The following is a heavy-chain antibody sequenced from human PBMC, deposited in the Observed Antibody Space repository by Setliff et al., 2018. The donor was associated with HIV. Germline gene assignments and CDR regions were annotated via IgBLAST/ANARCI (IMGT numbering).Heavy chain of an antibody. CDR3: ATIRAYYYDSSGQEYFQH. CDR1: GYTFTSYG. D-gene: IGHD3-22*01. Sequence: SVKVSCKASGYTFTSYGISWVRQAPGQGLEWMGGTMPISGTPNYAQKFQGRVTITADESTNTAYMELSSLRSEDTAVYYCATIRAYYYDSSGQEYFQHWGHGSLVTVSS. J-gene: IGHJ1*01. V-gene: IGHV1-69*13. CDR2: TMPISGTP.